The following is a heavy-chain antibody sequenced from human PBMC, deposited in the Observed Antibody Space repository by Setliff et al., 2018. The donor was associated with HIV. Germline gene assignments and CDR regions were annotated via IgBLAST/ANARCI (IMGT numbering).Heavy chain of an antibody. CDR1: GYTFTAYY. J-gene: IGHJ5*02. CDR3: TIATETPGMTTRENWFDP. Sequence: GASVKVSCKASGYTFTAYYIHWVRQAPGQGLEWMGRINSNSGATNYAQNFQGRVTMTRDTSISTAYMELSSLRSEDTATYYCTIATETPGMTTRENWFDPWGQGTLVTVS. D-gene: IGHD1-1*01. V-gene: IGHV1-2*06. CDR2: INSNSGAT.